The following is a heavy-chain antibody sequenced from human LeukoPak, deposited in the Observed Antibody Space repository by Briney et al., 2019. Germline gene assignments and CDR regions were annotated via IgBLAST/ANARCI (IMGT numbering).Heavy chain of an antibody. J-gene: IGHJ4*02. V-gene: IGHV3-23*01. CDR1: GFTFNNYA. CDR2: ITASGGST. Sequence: PGGSLRLSCASSGFTFNNYAMTWVRQAPGKGLELVSSITASGGSTYCADSVKGRFTISRDNSKNTLYLQMSSLRAEDTAVYYCARDYPTSGIVTIFDCWGQGTLVTVSS. D-gene: IGHD1-1*01. CDR3: ARDYPTSGIVTIFDC.